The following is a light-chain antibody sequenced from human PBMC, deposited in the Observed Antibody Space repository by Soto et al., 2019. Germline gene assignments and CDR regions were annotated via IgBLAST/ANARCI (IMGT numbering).Light chain of an antibody. J-gene: IGKJ1*01. CDR1: QVISTS. CDR2: TAS. CDR3: QQHYNTPRT. Sequence: DIQLTPSPSFLSPSIGASVTITCRASQVISTSLAWYQVKPGKAPTLLIYTASNLQSGVPSRFSGSGSGTHFTLTISSLQPEDFATYYCQQHYNTPRTFGQGTKVDIK. V-gene: IGKV1-39*01.